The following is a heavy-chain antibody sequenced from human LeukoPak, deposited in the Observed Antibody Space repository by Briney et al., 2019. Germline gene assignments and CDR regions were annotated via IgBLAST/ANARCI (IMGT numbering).Heavy chain of an antibody. J-gene: IGHJ6*03. D-gene: IGHD5-12*01. CDR3: AKLATGYSGYYMDV. CDR2: ISSSRSYI. Sequence: GGSLRLSCAASGFTFDDYGMSWVRQAPGKGLEWVSFISSSRSYIYYADSVKGRFTISRDNSKNTLYLQMNSLRAEDTAVYYCAKLATGYSGYYMDVWGKGTTVTVSS. V-gene: IGHV3-21*04. CDR1: GFTFDDYG.